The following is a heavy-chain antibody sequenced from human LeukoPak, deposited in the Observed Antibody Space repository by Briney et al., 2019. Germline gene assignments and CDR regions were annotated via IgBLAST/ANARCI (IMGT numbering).Heavy chain of an antibody. CDR1: GYTFTGYD. J-gene: IGHJ4*02. CDR3: ARGPGDEGQSGY. CDR2: MNPNSGNT. Sequence: GASVKVSCKASGYTFTGYDINWVRQATGQGLEWMGWMNPNSGNTGYAQKFQGRVTMTRNTSISTAYMELSSLRSEDTAVYYCARGPGDEGQSGYWGQGTLVTVSS. V-gene: IGHV1-8*01. D-gene: IGHD3-16*01.